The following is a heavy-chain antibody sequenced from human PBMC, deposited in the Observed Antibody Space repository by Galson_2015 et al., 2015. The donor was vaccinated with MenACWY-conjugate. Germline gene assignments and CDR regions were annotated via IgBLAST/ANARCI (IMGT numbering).Heavy chain of an antibody. Sequence: SLRLSCAASGFIFNTYWVHWVRQAPGKGLVWVSRISASGGSIHYADSVKGRFTISRDNSKNTLYLQMNSLRADLRAEDTAVYYCAKSGSDSYYYHMDVWGQGTTVTVSS. D-gene: IGHD3/OR15-3a*01. CDR3: AKSGSDSYYYHMDV. V-gene: IGHV3-23*01. CDR1: GFIFNTYW. J-gene: IGHJ6*02. CDR2: ISASGGSI.